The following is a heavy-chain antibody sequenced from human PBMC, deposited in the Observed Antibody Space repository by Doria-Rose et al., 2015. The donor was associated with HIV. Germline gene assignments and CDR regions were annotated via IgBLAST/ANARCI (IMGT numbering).Heavy chain of an antibody. V-gene: IGHV2-26*01. J-gene: IGHJ4*02. CDR3: ARIKSSRWYHKYYFDF. D-gene: IGHD6-13*01. CDR2: LFTNDAR. CDR1: GVSLSSPGMG. Sequence: QVTLKESGPVLVKPTETLTLTCTVSGVSLSSPGMGVSWIRQPPGKALEWLANLFTNDARSYKTSLKSRLTISRLTSKSQVVRTMTDMDPVDTATYYCARIKSSRWYHKYYFDFWGQGTLVIVSA.